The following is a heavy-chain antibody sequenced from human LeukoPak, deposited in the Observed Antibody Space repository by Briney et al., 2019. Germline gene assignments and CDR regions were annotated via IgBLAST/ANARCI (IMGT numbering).Heavy chain of an antibody. D-gene: IGHD6-19*01. CDR3: ARGTVAGKAPY. CDR1: GFSFSDHY. J-gene: IGHJ4*02. CDR2: LSNSGSDI. Sequence: GSLRLSCVVSGFSFSDHYMTWIRQAPGKGLEYISYLSNSGSDIFHADSVKGRFSISRDNAKNSLHLQMNSLRAEDTAVYYCARGTVAGKAPYWGQGTLVTVSS. V-gene: IGHV3-11*04.